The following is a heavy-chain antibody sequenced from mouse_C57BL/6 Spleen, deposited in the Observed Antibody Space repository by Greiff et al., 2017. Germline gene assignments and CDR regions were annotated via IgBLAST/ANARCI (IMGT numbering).Heavy chain of an antibody. D-gene: IGHD1-1*01. J-gene: IGHJ1*03. CDR2: IYPRSGNT. V-gene: IGHV1-81*01. Sequence: QVQLQQSGAELARPGASVKLSCKASGYTFTSYGISWVKQRTGQGLEWIGEIYPRSGNTYYNEKFKGKATLTADKSSSTAYMGLRSLTSEDSAVYFCAREGTTVVADWYFDVWGTGTTVTVSS. CDR1: GYTFTSYG. CDR3: AREGTTVVADWYFDV.